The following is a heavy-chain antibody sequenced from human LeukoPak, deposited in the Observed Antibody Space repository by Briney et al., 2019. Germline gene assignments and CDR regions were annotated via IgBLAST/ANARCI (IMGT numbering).Heavy chain of an antibody. Sequence: PGESLRLSCAASGFTFSSYGMHWVRQAPGKGLEWVAVISYDGNNKYYADSVKGRFTISRDNSKNTLYLQMNSLRAEDTAVYYCANGVGSGSYYGYWGQGTLVTVSS. J-gene: IGHJ4*02. CDR2: ISYDGNNK. D-gene: IGHD3-10*01. V-gene: IGHV3-30*18. CDR1: GFTFSSYG. CDR3: ANGVGSGSYYGY.